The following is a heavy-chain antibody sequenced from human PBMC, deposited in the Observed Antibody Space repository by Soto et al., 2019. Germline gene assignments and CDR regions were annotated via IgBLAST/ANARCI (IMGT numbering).Heavy chain of an antibody. CDR2: ISYDGSHK. CDR3: ARDLRERGGSYVGDMVV. Sequence: QEQLVESGGGVVQPGGSLRLSCTASGFTFSSYAIHWVRQAPGKGLEWVAVISYDGSHKYYADAVKGRFTISRDNSKNTLSLQMTRLRAEDTAVSYCARDLRERGGSYVGDMVVGGQGTTVTVSS. J-gene: IGHJ6*01. V-gene: IGHV3-30-3*01. CDR1: GFTFSSYA. D-gene: IGHD3-16*01.